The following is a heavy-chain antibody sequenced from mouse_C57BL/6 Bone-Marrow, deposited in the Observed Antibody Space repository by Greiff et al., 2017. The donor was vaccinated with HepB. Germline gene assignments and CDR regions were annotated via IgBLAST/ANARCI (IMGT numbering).Heavy chain of an antibody. J-gene: IGHJ4*01. CDR3: AKDYYGSYYAMDY. CDR1: GYSLTSYY. V-gene: IGHV1-66*01. Sequence: VQLQQSGPELVKPGASVKISCKASGYSLTSYYIHWVKQRPGQGLEWIGWIYPGSGNTKYNEKFKGKATLTADTSSSTAYMQLSSLTSEDSAVYYCAKDYYGSYYAMDYWGQGTSVTVSS. D-gene: IGHD1-1*01. CDR2: IYPGSGNT.